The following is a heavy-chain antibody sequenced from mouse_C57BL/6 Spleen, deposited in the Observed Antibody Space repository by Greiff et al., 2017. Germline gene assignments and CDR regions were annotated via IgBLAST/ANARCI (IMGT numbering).Heavy chain of an antibody. V-gene: IGHV1-69*01. Sequence: QVQLQQSGAELVMPGASVKLSCKASGYTFTSYWMHWVKQRPGQGLEWIGEIDPSDSYTNYNQKFKGKSTLTVDKSSSTAYMQLSSLTSEDSAVYYCARRRTGGYYAMDYWGQGTSVTVSS. CDR1: GYTFTSYW. D-gene: IGHD4-1*01. J-gene: IGHJ4*01. CDR3: ARRRTGGYYAMDY. CDR2: IDPSDSYT.